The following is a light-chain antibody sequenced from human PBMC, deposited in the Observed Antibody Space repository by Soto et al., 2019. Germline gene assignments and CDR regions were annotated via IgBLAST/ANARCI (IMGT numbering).Light chain of an antibody. CDR2: GNS. J-gene: IGLJ2*01. CDR3: QSYDSSLSGSVV. Sequence: QSVLTQPPSVYGAAGQRVTISCTGSSSNIGAGYDVHWYQQLPGTAPKLLIYGNSNRPSGVPDRLSGSKSGTSASLAITGLQAEDEADYYCQSYDSSLSGSVVFGGGTKVTVL. V-gene: IGLV1-40*01. CDR1: SSNIGAGYD.